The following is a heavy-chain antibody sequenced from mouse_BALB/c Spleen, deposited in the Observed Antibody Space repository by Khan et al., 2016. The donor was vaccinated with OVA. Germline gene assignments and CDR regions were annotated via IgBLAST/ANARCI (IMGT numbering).Heavy chain of an antibody. CDR2: ISYSGVT. Sequence: EVKLLESGPGLVKPSQSLSLTCTVTGYSITSGYAWNWIRQFPGNKLEWMGYISYSGVTSYTPSLKSRISITRDTSKNQFFMQLHSVTTEDTATYYCARGNYYGYYFDYWGQGTTLTVSS. J-gene: IGHJ2*01. CDR3: ARGNYYGYYFDY. V-gene: IGHV3-2*02. CDR1: GYSITSGYA. D-gene: IGHD1-1*01.